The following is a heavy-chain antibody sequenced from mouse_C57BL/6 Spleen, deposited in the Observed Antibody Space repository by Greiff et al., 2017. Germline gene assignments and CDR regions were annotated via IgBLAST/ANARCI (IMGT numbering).Heavy chain of an antibody. CDR2: IDPSDSYT. V-gene: IGHV1-69*01. CDR1: GYTFTSYW. Sequence: QVQLQQPGAELVMPGASVKLSCKASGYTFTSYWMHWVKQRPGQGLEWIGEIDPSDSYTNYNQKFKGKSTLTVDKSSSTAYMQRSSLTSEDSAVYYCARVEGSSPAWFAYWGQGTLVTVSA. CDR3: ARVEGSSPAWFAY. J-gene: IGHJ3*01. D-gene: IGHD1-1*01.